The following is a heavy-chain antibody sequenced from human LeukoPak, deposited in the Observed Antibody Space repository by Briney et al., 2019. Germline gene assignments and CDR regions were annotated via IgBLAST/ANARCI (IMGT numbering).Heavy chain of an antibody. CDR1: GFTFSSYW. Sequence: GGSLRLSCAASGFTFSSYWMHWVRQAPGKGLVWVSRINSDGSSTSYADSVKGRFTISRDNAKNTLYLQMNSLRAEDTAVYYCAKTRYDFWSGYALVYWGQGTLVTVSS. CDR3: AKTRYDFWSGYALVY. CDR2: INSDGSST. D-gene: IGHD3-3*01. V-gene: IGHV3-74*01. J-gene: IGHJ4*02.